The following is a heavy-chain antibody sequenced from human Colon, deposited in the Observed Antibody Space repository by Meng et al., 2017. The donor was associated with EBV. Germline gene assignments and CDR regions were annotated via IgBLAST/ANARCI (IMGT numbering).Heavy chain of an antibody. CDR2: VYYLGNT. J-gene: IGHJ1*01. D-gene: IGHD3-22*01. V-gene: IGHV4-39*07. CDR3: ARRFEGYSPDK. CDR1: GDSISKSSYY. Sequence: QLQLQDSGPGLVKPSETLSLPCTVSGDSISKSSYYWAWIRQPPGKGLEWIGSVYYLGNTYYNPSFKSRLTISIDTSKNQFSLRLRSVTAADTAVYYCARRFEGYSPDKWGQGTLVTVSS.